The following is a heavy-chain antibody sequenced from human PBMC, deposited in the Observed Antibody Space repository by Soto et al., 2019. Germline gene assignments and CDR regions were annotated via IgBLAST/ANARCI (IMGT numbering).Heavy chain of an antibody. CDR1: GFTFSNYE. CDR3: VKRSLLVAPT. J-gene: IGHJ4*02. CDR2: XDXGXNX. Sequence: GSLRLSCAASGFTFSNYEVNWVRQAPGXGLEXIXSXDXGXNXXXXPPLKSRVIISADTSKNQFSLSLNSVPAADTAVYYCVKRSLLVAPTWGQGIMVTVS. D-gene: IGHD2-21*01. V-gene: IGHV4-34*08.